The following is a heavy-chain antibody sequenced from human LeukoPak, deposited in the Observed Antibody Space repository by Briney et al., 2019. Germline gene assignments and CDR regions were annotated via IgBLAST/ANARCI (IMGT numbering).Heavy chain of an antibody. CDR2: IYYSGST. Sequence: SQTLSLTCTVSGGSISSGGYYWSWIRQHPGKGLEWIGYIYYSGSTYYNPSLKSRVTISVDTSKNQFSLKLSSVTAADTAVYYCARKAPRKVFGVVIPCYYGMDVWGQGTTVTVSS. D-gene: IGHD3-3*01. CDR1: GGSISSGGYY. V-gene: IGHV4-31*03. CDR3: ARKAPRKVFGVVIPCYYGMDV. J-gene: IGHJ6*02.